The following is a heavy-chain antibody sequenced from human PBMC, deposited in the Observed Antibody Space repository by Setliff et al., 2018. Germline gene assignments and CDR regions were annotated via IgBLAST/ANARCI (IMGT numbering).Heavy chain of an antibody. CDR1: GFTFSSYE. CDR2: ISGSSHII. CDR3: AKDPRITMIVVDPGPY. Sequence: GGSLRLSCAASGFTFSSYEMNWVRQAPGKGLEWVSYISGSSHIISYADSVKGRFTISRDNSKNTLYLQMNSLRAEDTAVYYCAKDPRITMIVVDPGPYWGQGTLVTVSS. D-gene: IGHD3-22*01. V-gene: IGHV3-48*01. J-gene: IGHJ4*02.